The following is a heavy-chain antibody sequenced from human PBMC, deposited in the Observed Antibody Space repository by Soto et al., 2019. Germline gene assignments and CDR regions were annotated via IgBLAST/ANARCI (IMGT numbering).Heavy chain of an antibody. CDR1: GFTFSSYA. J-gene: IGHJ5*02. CDR3: AKLRYFDWLLPGYNWFDP. CDR2: ISGSGGST. Sequence: GSLRLSCAASGFTFSSYAMSWVRQAPGKGLEWVSAISGSGGSTYYADSVKGRFTISRDNSKNTLYLQMNSLRAEDTAVYYCAKLRYFDWLLPGYNWFDPWGQGTRVTVSS. D-gene: IGHD3-9*01. V-gene: IGHV3-23*01.